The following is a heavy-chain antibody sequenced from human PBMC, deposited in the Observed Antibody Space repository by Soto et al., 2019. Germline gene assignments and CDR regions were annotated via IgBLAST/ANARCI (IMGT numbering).Heavy chain of an antibody. CDR3: ARGARLFRAHGHLDY. CDR2: IYYSGST. Sequence: SETLSLTCTVSGGSISSGDYYWSWIRQPPGKGLEWIGYIYYSGSTYYNPSLKSRVTISVDTSKNQFSLKLSSVTAADTAVYYCARGARLFRAHGHLDYWGQGTLVTVSS. V-gene: IGHV4-30-4*01. CDR1: GGSISSGDYY. J-gene: IGHJ4*02. D-gene: IGHD3-22*01.